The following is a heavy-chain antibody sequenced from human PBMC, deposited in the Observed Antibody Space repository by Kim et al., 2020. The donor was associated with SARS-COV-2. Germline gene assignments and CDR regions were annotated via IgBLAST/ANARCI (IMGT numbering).Heavy chain of an antibody. J-gene: IGHJ6*02. Sequence: ASVKVSCKASGYTFTSYGISWVRQAPGQGLEWMGLISAYNGNTNYAQKLQGRVTMTTDTSTSTAYMELRSLRSDDTAVYYCARDARITGTPSTGYYGMDVWGQGTTVTVSS. V-gene: IGHV1-18*01. D-gene: IGHD1-20*01. CDR2: ISAYNGNT. CDR3: ARDARITGTPSTGYYGMDV. CDR1: GYTFTSYG.